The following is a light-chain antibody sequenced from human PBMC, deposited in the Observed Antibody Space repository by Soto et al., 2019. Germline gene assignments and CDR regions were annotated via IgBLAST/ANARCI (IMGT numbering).Light chain of an antibody. CDR1: QSISSW. CDR2: DAS. CDR3: QQYNSYSPWT. Sequence: DIQMTQSPATLSASVGDRVTITCRASQSISSWLAWYQQKPGKAPKLLIYDASSLESGVPSRFSGSGSGTEVTLTISSLQPDDFATYSCQQYNSYSPWTFGQGTKVEIK. V-gene: IGKV1-5*01. J-gene: IGKJ1*01.